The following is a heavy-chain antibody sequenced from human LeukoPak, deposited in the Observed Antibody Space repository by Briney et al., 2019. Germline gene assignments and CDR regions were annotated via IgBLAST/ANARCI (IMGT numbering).Heavy chain of an antibody. CDR1: GFTFSNYG. Sequence: GGSLRLSCAASGFTFSNYGLHWVRQAPGKGLEWVAVIWSDGNNKYYAGSVKGRFTISRDNSKNTLYLQMNSLRAEDAAVYYCARDPNKSTYGMDVWGPGTTVTVSS. CDR2: IWSDGNNK. J-gene: IGHJ6*02. CDR3: ARDPNKSTYGMDV. V-gene: IGHV3-33*01. D-gene: IGHD5/OR15-5a*01.